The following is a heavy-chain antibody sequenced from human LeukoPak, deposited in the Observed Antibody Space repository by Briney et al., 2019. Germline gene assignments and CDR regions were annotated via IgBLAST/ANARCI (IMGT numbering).Heavy chain of an antibody. CDR2: IYPGDSDT. J-gene: IGHJ6*02. D-gene: IGHD2-2*01. Sequence: GESLKISCKGSGYSFTSYWIGWVRQMPGKGLEWMGIIYPGDSDTRYSPSFQGQVTISADKSISTAYLQWSSLKASDTAMYYCARARYCSSTSCYPRYYYYGMDVWGQGTTVTVSS. CDR3: ARARYCSSTSCYPRYYYYGMDV. CDR1: GYSFTSYW. V-gene: IGHV5-51*01.